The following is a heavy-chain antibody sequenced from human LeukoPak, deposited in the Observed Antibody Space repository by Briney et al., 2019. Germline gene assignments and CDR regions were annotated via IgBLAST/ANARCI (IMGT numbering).Heavy chain of an antibody. CDR2: ISAYNGNT. D-gene: IGHD3-10*01. CDR1: GYTFTSYG. Sequence: RASVKVSCKASGYTFTSYGISWVRRALGQGLEWMGWISAYNGNTNYAQKLQGRVTMTTDTSTSTAYMELRSLRSDDTAVYYCARVEGSASMVRGVIRYFDYWGQGTLVTVSS. V-gene: IGHV1-18*01. CDR3: ARVEGSASMVRGVIRYFDY. J-gene: IGHJ4*02.